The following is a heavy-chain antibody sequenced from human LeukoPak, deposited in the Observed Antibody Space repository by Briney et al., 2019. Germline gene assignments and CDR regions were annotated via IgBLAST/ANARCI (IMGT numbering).Heavy chain of an antibody. CDR3: AREGASSSFGY. D-gene: IGHD6-13*01. Sequence: GGSLRLSCVVTGFTVSSNYMSWVRQAPGKGLEWVSVLYSGGNTYHADSVKGRFTISRDNSKNTLYLQMNSLRAEDTAVYYCAREGASSSFGYWGQGTLVTVSS. J-gene: IGHJ4*02. V-gene: IGHV3-53*01. CDR1: GFTVSSNY. CDR2: LYSGGNT.